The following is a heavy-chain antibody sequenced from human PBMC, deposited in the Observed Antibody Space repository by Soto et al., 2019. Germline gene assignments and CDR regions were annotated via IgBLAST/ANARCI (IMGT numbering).Heavy chain of an antibody. CDR1: GFTFSSYS. D-gene: IGHD1-7*01. CDR3: AREAFNWNYGEGIDY. Sequence: EVQLGESEGGLVKPGGSLRLSCAASGFTFSSYSMNWVRQAPGKGLEWVSSISSSSSYIYYADSVKGRFTISRDNAKNSLSLQMNSLRAEDTAVYYCAREAFNWNYGEGIDYWGQGTLVTVSS. V-gene: IGHV3-21*01. J-gene: IGHJ4*02. CDR2: ISSSSSYI.